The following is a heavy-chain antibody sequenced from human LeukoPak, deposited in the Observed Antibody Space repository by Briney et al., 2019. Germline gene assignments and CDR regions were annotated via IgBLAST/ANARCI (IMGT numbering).Heavy chain of an antibody. D-gene: IGHD4-17*01. Sequence: GGSLRLSCAASGFTFSSYGMHWVRQAPGKGLEWVAVIWYDGSNKYYADSVKGRFTISRDNSKNTLYLQMNSLGAEDTAVYYCAIDRGYGDYYLDYWGQGTLVTVSS. CDR2: IWYDGSNK. CDR3: AIDRGYGDYYLDY. CDR1: GFTFSSYG. V-gene: IGHV3-33*01. J-gene: IGHJ4*02.